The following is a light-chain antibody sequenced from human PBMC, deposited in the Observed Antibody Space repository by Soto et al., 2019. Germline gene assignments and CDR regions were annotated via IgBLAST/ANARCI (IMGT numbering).Light chain of an antibody. V-gene: IGLV2-14*03. CDR3: SSYTSSSTYV. Sequence: QSVLTQPASVSGSSGQSITISCTGTSSDVGGYNFVSWYQQHPGKAPKLMIYDVNNRPSGVSNRFSGSKSGNTASLTISGLQAEDEADYYCSSYTSSSTYVFGTGTKLTVL. CDR2: DVN. CDR1: SSDVGGYNF. J-gene: IGLJ1*01.